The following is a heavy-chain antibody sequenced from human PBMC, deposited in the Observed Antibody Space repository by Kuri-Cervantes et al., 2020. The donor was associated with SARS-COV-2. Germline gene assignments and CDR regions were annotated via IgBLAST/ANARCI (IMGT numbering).Heavy chain of an antibody. CDR2: IYPGDSDT. D-gene: IGHD2-8*01. V-gene: IGHV5-51*01. CDR3: ARLVSDPLVYAIFDSFDP. CDR1: GYSFTSYW. J-gene: IGHJ5*02. Sequence: GGSLRLSCKGSGYSFTSYWIGWVRQMPGKGLEWMGIIYPGDSDTRYSPSFQGQVTISADKSISTAYLQWSSLKASDTAMYYCARLVSDPLVYAIFDSFDPCGQGTLVTVSS.